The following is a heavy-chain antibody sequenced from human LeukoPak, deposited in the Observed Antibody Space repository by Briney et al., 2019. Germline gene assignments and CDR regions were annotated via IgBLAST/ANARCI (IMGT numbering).Heavy chain of an antibody. V-gene: IGHV1-2*06. CDR1: GYTFTGYY. J-gene: IGHJ4*02. CDR2: INPNSGGT. CDR3: ARVKEIAAALDY. Sequence: ASVKVSCKASGYTFTGYYMHWVRQAPGQGLEWMRRINPNSGGTNYAQKFQGRVTMTRDTSISTAYMELSRLRSDDTAVYYCARVKEIAAALDYWGQGTLVTVSS. D-gene: IGHD6-13*01.